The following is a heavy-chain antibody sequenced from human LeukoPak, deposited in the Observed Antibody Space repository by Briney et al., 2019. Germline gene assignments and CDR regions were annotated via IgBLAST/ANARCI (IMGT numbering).Heavy chain of an antibody. J-gene: IGHJ4*02. D-gene: IGHD2-21*02. CDR1: GFTFSSYW. V-gene: IGHV3-7*01. CDR2: IKQDGSEK. Sequence: GGSLRLSCAASGFTFSSYWMSWVRQAPGKGLEWVANIKQDGSEKYYVDSVKGRFTISRDNSKNTLYLQMNSLRAEDTAVYFCAMSDTYYFDYWGQGTLVTVSS. CDR3: AMSDTYYFDY.